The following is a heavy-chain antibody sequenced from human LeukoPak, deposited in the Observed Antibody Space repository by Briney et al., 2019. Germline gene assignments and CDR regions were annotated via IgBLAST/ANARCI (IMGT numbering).Heavy chain of an antibody. J-gene: IGHJ4*02. D-gene: IGHD2-15*01. CDR2: FSGSGGST. CDR1: GFTFSSYS. Sequence: PGGSLRLSCAASGFTFSSYSMSWVRQAPGKGLEWVSTFSGSGGSTYYADSVKGPVTIYRDNSKNTMCRQMNSLRAEDTAVYYCAKSGLNRFDYWGQGTLVTVSS. V-gene: IGHV3-23*01. CDR3: AKSGLNRFDY.